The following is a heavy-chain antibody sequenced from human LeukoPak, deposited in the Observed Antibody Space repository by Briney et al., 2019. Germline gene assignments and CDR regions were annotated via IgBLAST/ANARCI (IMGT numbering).Heavy chain of an antibody. Sequence: GGSLRLSCEASGFPFSSYAMTWVRQAPGKGLLWVSRINSDGSSTYYADSVKGRFTTSRDNAKNALHLQMNSLTAEDTAVYYCVLDLFSSFAFDIWGQGTMVTVSS. CDR1: GFPFSSYA. CDR3: VLDLFSSFAFDI. D-gene: IGHD3/OR15-3a*01. CDR2: INSDGSST. J-gene: IGHJ3*02. V-gene: IGHV3-74*01.